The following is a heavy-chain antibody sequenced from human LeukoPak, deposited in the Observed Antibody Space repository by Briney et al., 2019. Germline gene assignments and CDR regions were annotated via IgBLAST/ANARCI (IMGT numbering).Heavy chain of an antibody. CDR3: ARHLYYDILTGYYYFDY. V-gene: IGHV1-69*13. D-gene: IGHD3-9*01. CDR1: GGTFSSYA. Sequence: SVKVSCTASGGTFSSYAISWVRQAPGQGLEWMGGIIPIFGTANYAQKFQGRVTITADESTSAAYMELSSLRSEDTAVYYCARHLYYDILTGYYYFDYWGQGTLVTASS. J-gene: IGHJ4*02. CDR2: IIPIFGTA.